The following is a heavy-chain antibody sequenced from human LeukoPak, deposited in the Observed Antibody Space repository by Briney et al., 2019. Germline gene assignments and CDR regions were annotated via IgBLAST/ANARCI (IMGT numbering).Heavy chain of an antibody. Sequence: SQTLSLTCAVSGGSIRRGGYSWSWLRQPRGGGGEGRVYIYHSGSTYYNPSLKRRFTIGVYRSKNQFSLKLSSVTAPDTAVYYCARAIPYYCSSTSCHRGNWFDPGGQGTLVTVS. CDR1: GGSIRRGGYS. V-gene: IGHV4-30-2*01. J-gene: IGHJ5*02. CDR3: ARAIPYYCSSTSCHRGNWFDP. CDR2: IYHSGST. D-gene: IGHD2-2*01.